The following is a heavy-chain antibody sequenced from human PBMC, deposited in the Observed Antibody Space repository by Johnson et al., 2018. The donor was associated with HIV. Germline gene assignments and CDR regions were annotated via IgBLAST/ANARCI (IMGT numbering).Heavy chain of an antibody. CDR1: GISVSVNY. D-gene: IGHD1-26*01. J-gene: IGHJ3*02. V-gene: IGHV3-66*04. CDR2: IDSGGTT. Sequence: VQLVESGGGVVQPGRSLRLSCAVSGISVSVNYMSWVRQAPGKGLEWVSLIDSGGTTNYEDSVKGRFTISRNDSKHTLYLQMNSLRAADTALYYCARPHSFQYQHAFDIWGQGTKVTVSS. CDR3: ARPHSFQYQHAFDI.